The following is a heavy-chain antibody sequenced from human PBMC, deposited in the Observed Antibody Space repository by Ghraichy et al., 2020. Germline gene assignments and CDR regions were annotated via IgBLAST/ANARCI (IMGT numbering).Heavy chain of an antibody. CDR1: GFTFSNYL. CDR3: ARCYDSIWGSYPLNY. J-gene: IGHJ4*02. CDR2: IKSDGSEK. V-gene: IGHV3-7*01. Sequence: GGSLRLSCAASGFTFSNYLMTWVRQAPGKGLEWVANIKSDGSEKYFVDSVKGRFTISRDNAENSLYLQMNSLRAEDTAVYYCARCYDSIWGSYPLNYWGQGTLVIVSS. D-gene: IGHD3-16*02.